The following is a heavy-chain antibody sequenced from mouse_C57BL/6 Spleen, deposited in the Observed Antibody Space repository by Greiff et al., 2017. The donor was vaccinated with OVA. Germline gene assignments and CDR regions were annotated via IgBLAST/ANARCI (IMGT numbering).Heavy chain of an antibody. Sequence: EVHLVESGGGLVQPKGSLKLSCAASGFTFNTYAMHWVRQAPGKGLEWVARIRSKSSNYATYYADSVKDRFTISRDDSQSMLYLQMNNLKTEDTAMYYCVRDRKDGYDDGAWFAYWGQGTLVTVSA. J-gene: IGHJ3*01. D-gene: IGHD2-2*01. CDR3: VRDRKDGYDDGAWFAY. CDR2: IRSKSSNYAT. CDR1: GFTFNTYA. V-gene: IGHV10-3*01.